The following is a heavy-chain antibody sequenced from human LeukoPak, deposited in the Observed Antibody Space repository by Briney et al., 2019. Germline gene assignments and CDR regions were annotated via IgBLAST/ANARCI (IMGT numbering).Heavy chain of an antibody. V-gene: IGHV1-2*02. CDR3: ARLIAVAGTYDY. D-gene: IGHD6-19*01. Sequence: GASVKVSCKASGYTFTGYYMHWVRQAPGQGLEWMGWINPSSGGTNYAQKFQGRVTMTRDTSISTAYMELSRLRSDDTAVYYCARLIAVAGTYDYWGQGTLVTVSS. CDR2: INPSSGGT. J-gene: IGHJ4*02. CDR1: GYTFTGYY.